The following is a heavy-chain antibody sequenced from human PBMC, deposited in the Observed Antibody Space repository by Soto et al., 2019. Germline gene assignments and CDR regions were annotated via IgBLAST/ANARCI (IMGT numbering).Heavy chain of an antibody. D-gene: IGHD3-3*01. CDR3: ARDRPPSLRFLEWLPTYYFDY. Sequence: QVQLVESGGGVVQPGRSLRLSCAASGFTFSSYGMHWVRQAPGKGLEWVAVIWYDGSNKYYAVSVKGRFTISRDNSKNTLYLQMNSLSAEDTAVYYCARDRPPSLRFLEWLPTYYFDYWVQGTLVTVSS. V-gene: IGHV3-33*01. CDR2: IWYDGSNK. CDR1: GFTFSSYG. J-gene: IGHJ4*02.